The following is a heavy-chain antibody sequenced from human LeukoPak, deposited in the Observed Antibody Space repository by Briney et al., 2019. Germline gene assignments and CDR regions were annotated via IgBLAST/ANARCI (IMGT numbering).Heavy chain of an antibody. CDR1: GYTFTSYD. D-gene: IGHD2-2*02. CDR3: ARGLIMRHRNCSSPSCYRSSQVPNYAFDI. V-gene: IGHV1-8*01. J-gene: IGHJ3*02. Sequence: GASVKVSCKASGYTFTSYDINWVRQASGQGLEWMGWMNPNSGHTGYAQKFEGRVTMTRNTSISTAYMELSSLRSEDTAVYYCARGLIMRHRNCSSPSCYRSSQVPNYAFDIWGQGTMVTVSS. CDR2: MNPNSGHT.